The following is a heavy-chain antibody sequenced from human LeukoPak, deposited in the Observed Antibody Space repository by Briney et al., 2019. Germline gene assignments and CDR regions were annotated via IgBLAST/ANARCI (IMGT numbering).Heavy chain of an antibody. J-gene: IGHJ3*02. Sequence: ASVKVSCKASGGTFGSYAISWVRQAPGQGLEWMGRIIPILGIANYAQKFQGRVTITADKSTSTAYMELSSLRSEDTAVYYCARDFAPGGGYKLYGDDAFDIWGQGTMVTVSS. D-gene: IGHD5-24*01. CDR3: ARDFAPGGGYKLYGDDAFDI. V-gene: IGHV1-69*04. CDR2: IIPILGIA. CDR1: GGTFGSYA.